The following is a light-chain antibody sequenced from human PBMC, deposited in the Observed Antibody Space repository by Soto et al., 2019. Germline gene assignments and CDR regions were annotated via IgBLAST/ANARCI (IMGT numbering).Light chain of an antibody. CDR1: SSDVGGYNY. CDR2: EVS. CDR3: SSYTSSSIDYV. Sequence: QSVLTQPASVSGSPGQSITISCTGNSSDVGGYNYVSWYQQHPGKAPKLMIYEVSNRPSGVSNRFSGSKSGNTASLTISGLQAEDEADYYCSSYTSSSIDYVCGTGTKVTVL. V-gene: IGLV2-14*01. J-gene: IGLJ1*01.